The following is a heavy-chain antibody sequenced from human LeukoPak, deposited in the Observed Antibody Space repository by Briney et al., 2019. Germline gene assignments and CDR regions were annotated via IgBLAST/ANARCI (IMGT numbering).Heavy chain of an antibody. CDR1: GFTFSSYS. Sequence: GGSLRLSCAASGFTFSSYSMSWVRQAPGKGLEWVSVIYSGGSIYYFDSVKGRFTLSRDNSKNTLYLQMNSLRAEDTAVYYCVRAGEGYSYGYVDYWGQGTLVTVSS. CDR2: IYSGGSI. D-gene: IGHD5-18*01. CDR3: VRAGEGYSYGYVDY. J-gene: IGHJ4*02. V-gene: IGHV3-53*01.